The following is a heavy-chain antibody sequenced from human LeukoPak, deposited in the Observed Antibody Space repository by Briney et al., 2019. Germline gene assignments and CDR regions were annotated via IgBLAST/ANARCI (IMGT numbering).Heavy chain of an antibody. Sequence: ASVKVSCKASGYTFTSYGISWVRQAPGQGLEWMGWISAYNGNTNYAQKLQGRVTMTTDTSTSTAYMELRSLRSDDTAVYYCARDHRGSYYYGSGSSPSGAFDIWGQGTMVTVSS. D-gene: IGHD3-10*01. CDR1: GYTFTSYG. V-gene: IGHV1-18*01. CDR3: ARDHRGSYYYGSGSSPSGAFDI. CDR2: ISAYNGNT. J-gene: IGHJ3*02.